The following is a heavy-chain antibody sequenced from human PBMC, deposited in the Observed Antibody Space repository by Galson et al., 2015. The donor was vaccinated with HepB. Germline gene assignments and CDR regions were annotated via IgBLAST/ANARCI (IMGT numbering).Heavy chain of an antibody. Sequence: LTCTVSGDSISSGSYYWSWIRQPAGKGLEWIGRIYSSGSANYNPSFKSRVTMSVDTSKNQFSLKPTSVTAADTAVYYCARDWGDGYNAFDYWGQGTLVTVSS. J-gene: IGHJ4*02. CDR1: GDSISSGSYY. D-gene: IGHD5-24*01. CDR2: IYSSGSA. V-gene: IGHV4-61*02. CDR3: ARDWGDGYNAFDY.